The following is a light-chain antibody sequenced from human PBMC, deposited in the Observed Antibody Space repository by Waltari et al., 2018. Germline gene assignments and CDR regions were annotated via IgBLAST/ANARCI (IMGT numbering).Light chain of an antibody. Sequence: EAMMTQSPATLSVSPGDRATLSCRASQSVSNNVAWFQQKPGQAPSLLIYDASTRATGVPARFSGSGSGTEFTLTISSLEPEDSAVYYCQQGTFGPGTKVDI. CDR2: DAS. CDR3: QQGT. V-gene: IGKV3-15*01. J-gene: IGKJ3*01. CDR1: QSVSNN.